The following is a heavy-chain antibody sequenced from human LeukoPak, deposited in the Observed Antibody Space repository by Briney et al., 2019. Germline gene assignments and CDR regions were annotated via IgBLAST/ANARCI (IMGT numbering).Heavy chain of an antibody. J-gene: IGHJ3*02. D-gene: IGHD3-22*01. Sequence: QPGGSLRLSCAASGFTFDNYAMTWVRQAPGKGLEWVSGISNSGVSTYYGDSVKGRFTISRDNSENTLYLQMNDLRAEDTAVYYCAKSQRLYYHDRSGPDAFDIWGQGTMVTVSS. CDR2: ISNSGVST. V-gene: IGHV3-23*01. CDR3: AKSQRLYYHDRSGPDAFDI. CDR1: GFTFDNYA.